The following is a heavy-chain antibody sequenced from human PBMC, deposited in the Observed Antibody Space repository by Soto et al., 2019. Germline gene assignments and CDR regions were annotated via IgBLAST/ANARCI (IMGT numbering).Heavy chain of an antibody. V-gene: IGHV6-1*01. CDR1: GDSVSSNSAA. CDR3: ARDWVYDSPRVEYYYGMDV. Sequence: PSQTLSLTCAISGDSVSSNSAAWNWIRQSPSRGLEWLGRTYYRSKWYNDYAVSVKSRITINPDTSKNQFSLQLNSVTPEDTAVYYCARDWVYDSPRVEYYYGMDVWGQGTTVTVSS. D-gene: IGHD3-22*01. J-gene: IGHJ6*02. CDR2: TYYRSKWYN.